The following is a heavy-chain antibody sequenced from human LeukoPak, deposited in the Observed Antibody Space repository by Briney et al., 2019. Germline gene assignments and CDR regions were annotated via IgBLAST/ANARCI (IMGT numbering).Heavy chain of an antibody. V-gene: IGHV3-53*01. CDR1: GFTVSRYY. CDR3: ARGDSVVTAAY. CDR2: IYSGGST. D-gene: IGHD2-21*02. J-gene: IGHJ4*02. Sequence: GALRLSCAASGFTVSRYYLSWVRQAPGKGLEWVSVIYSGGSTYYADSVKGRFTISRDNSKNTLYLQMNSLRAEDTAVYYCARGDSVVTAAYWGQGTLVTVSS.